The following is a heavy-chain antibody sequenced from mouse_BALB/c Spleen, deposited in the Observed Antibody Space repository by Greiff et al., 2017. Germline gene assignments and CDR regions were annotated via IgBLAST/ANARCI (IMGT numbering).Heavy chain of an antibody. Sequence: VQLMESGAELVKPGASVKLSCTASGFNIKDTYMPWVKQSPEQGLEWIGRIDPANGNTKYDPKFQGKATITADTSSNTAYLQLSSLTSEDTAVYDRARNYLDYWGQGTSVTVSS. CDR2: IDPANGNT. CDR3: ARNYLDY. D-gene: IGHD1-1*02. CDR1: GFNIKDTY. V-gene: IGHV14-3*02. J-gene: IGHJ4*01.